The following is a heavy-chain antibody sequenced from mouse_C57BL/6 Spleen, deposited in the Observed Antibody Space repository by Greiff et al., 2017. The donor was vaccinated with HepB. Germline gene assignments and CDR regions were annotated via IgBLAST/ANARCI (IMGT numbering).Heavy chain of an antibody. D-gene: IGHD1-1*01. CDR2: ISDGGSYT. J-gene: IGHJ4*01. V-gene: IGHV5-4*03. Sequence: EVKLVESGGGLVKPGGSLKLSCAASGFTFSSYAMSWVRQTPEKRLEWVATISDGGSYTYYPDNVKGRVTISRDNAKNNLYLQMSHLKSEDTAMYYCARVDGSTYYYAMDYWGQGTSVTVSS. CDR3: ARVDGSTYYYAMDY. CDR1: GFTFSSYA.